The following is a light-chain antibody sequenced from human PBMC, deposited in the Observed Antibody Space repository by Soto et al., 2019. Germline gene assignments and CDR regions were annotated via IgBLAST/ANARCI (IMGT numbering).Light chain of an antibody. CDR1: SSDVGGYNY. Sequence: QSVLTQPASVSGSPGQSITISCTGTSSDVGGYNYVSWYQQLPDKAPKLMIYEVNKRPSGVPDRFSGSKSGNTASLTISGLQAEDEADYYCSSYTSSSTLYVFGTGTKVTVL. CDR3: SSYTSSSTLYV. CDR2: EVN. V-gene: IGLV2-14*01. J-gene: IGLJ1*01.